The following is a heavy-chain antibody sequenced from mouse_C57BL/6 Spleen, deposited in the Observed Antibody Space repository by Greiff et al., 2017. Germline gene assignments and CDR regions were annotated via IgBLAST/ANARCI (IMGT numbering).Heavy chain of an antibody. D-gene: IGHD3-2*01. CDR3: ARWGDSSGLFGY. J-gene: IGHJ3*02. V-gene: IGHV1-18*01. CDR1: GYTFTDYN. CDR2: INPNNGGT. Sequence: EVQLQQSGPELVTPGASVTIPCKASGYTFTDYNMDWVKQSHGKSLEWIGGINPNNGGTIYNQKFKGKATVTVDKTSSTAYMELRSLTSADTAVYSCARWGDSSGLFGYWGPGTLVTVS.